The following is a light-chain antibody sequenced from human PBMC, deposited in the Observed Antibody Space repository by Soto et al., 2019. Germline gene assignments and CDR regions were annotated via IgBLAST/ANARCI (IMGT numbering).Light chain of an antibody. CDR2: DVS. J-gene: IGLJ1*01. V-gene: IGLV2-14*01. Sequence: QSALTQPASVSGSPGQSITISCTGTSSDVGGYNYVSWYQQHPGKVPKLMIYDVSHRPSGVSNRFSGSKSGNTASLTISGLQAEDEADYYCSSYTSSSTLVFGTGTKVTVL. CDR3: SSYTSSSTLV. CDR1: SSDVGGYNY.